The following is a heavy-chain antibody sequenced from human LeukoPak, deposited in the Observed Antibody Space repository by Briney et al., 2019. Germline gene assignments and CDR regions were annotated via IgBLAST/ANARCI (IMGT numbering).Heavy chain of an antibody. CDR1: GFTFSGYW. V-gene: IGHV3-7*01. CDR2: IKQDGSEK. J-gene: IGHJ3*01. CDR3: ARDQGYCTSASCRGDAFDV. D-gene: IGHD2-2*01. Sequence: GGSLRLSCAASGFTFSGYWMSWVRQAPGKGLEWVAKIKQDGSEKYYVDSVKGRFTISRDNAKNSLSLQMNSLRAEDTAVYYCARDQGYCTSASCRGDAFDVWGQGSMVSVSS.